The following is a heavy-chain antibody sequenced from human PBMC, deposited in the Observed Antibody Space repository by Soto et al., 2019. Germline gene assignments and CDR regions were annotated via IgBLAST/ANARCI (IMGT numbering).Heavy chain of an antibody. J-gene: IGHJ1*01. D-gene: IGHD6-19*01. CDR2: ISGSGGST. CDR3: AKDIRYSSGWYTAEYFQH. V-gene: IGHV3-23*01. Sequence: GSLRISCAASGFTFSSYAMSWVRQAPGKGLEWVSAISGSGGSTYYADSVKGRFTISRDNSKNTLYLQMNSLRAEDTAVYYCAKDIRYSSGWYTAEYFQHWGQGTLVTVSS. CDR1: GFTFSSYA.